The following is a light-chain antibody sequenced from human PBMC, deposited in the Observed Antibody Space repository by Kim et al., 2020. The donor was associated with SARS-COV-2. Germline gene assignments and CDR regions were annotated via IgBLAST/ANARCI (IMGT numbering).Light chain of an antibody. CDR1: TGAVTSGHY. CDR2: YTT. V-gene: IGLV7-46*01. Sequence: GGTVTLTCGSSTGAVTSGHYPYWFQQKPGQAPKTLIYYTTNKHSWTPARFSGSLLGGKAALTLSGAQPEDEADYYCLLTYVNVGEVFGGGTKLTVL. J-gene: IGLJ2*01. CDR3: LLTYVNVGEV.